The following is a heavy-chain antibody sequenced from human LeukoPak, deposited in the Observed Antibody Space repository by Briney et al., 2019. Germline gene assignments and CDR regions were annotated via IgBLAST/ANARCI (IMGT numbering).Heavy chain of an antibody. CDR2: IFSNGDT. CDR3: TRDQMNY. CDR1: EFPVSRNY. J-gene: IGHJ4*02. V-gene: IGHV3-53*01. Sequence: PGGSLRLSCTASEFPVSRNYMLWVRQAPGKGLEWVSLIFSNGDTHYADSVKGRFTISRDTSKNTVSLQMNSLRVEDTARYYCTRDQMNYWGQGTLVTVSS. D-gene: IGHD5-24*01.